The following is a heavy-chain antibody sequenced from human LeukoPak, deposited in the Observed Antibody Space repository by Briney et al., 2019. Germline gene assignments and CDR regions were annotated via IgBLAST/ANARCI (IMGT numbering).Heavy chain of an antibody. J-gene: IGHJ6*03. CDR1: GFTFSSYE. Sequence: SGGSLRLSCAASGFTFSSYEMNWVRQAPGKGLEWVSYISSGSTSIHYADSVRGRFTISRDNAENSMYLQMNSLRVEDTAVYYCARDGTPDYSGGWVYMDVWGRGTTVTISS. CDR3: ARDGTPDYSGGWVYMDV. D-gene: IGHD6-19*01. CDR2: ISSGSTSI. V-gene: IGHV3-48*03.